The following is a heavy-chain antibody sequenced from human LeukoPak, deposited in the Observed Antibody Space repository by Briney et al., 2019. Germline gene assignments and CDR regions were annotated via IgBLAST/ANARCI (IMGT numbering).Heavy chain of an antibody. D-gene: IGHD6-19*01. V-gene: IGHV4-39*07. CDR2: IYYSGST. CDR1: GGSISSSSYY. CDR3: ARDVPIAVAGTSHDY. J-gene: IGHJ4*02. Sequence: SETLSLTCTVSGGSISSSSYYWGWIRQPPGKGLEWIGSIYYSGSTYYNPSLKSRVTISVDTSKNQFSLKLSSVTAADTAVYYCARDVPIAVAGTSHDYWGQGTLVTVSS.